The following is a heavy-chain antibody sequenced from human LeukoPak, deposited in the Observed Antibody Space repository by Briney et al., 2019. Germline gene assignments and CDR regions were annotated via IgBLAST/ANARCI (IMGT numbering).Heavy chain of an antibody. CDR1: GYIFTTYG. CDR2: ISGYNGIT. D-gene: IGHD1-1*01. CDR3: ARDSPLRLEDFDY. J-gene: IGHJ4*02. V-gene: IGHV1-18*01. Sequence: ASVKVSCXASGYIFTTYGISWVRQAPGQGLEWMAWISGYNGITIYAQKFQGRVTMTIDTSTSTAYMELGSLRSDDTAVYYCARDSPLRLEDFDYWGQGTLVTVSS.